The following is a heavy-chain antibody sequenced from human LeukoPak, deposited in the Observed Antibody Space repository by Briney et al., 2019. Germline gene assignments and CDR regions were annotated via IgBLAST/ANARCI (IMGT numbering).Heavy chain of an antibody. Sequence: GGSLRLSCAASGFTFTSYWMHWGRQAPGKGLVWGSRVNSDGSSTTYADSVKGRFTISRDNAKNTLYLQMNSLRAEDTAVYYCARGRYYGMDVWGQGTTVTVSS. CDR2: VNSDGSST. CDR3: ARGRYYGMDV. J-gene: IGHJ6*02. V-gene: IGHV3-74*01. CDR1: GFTFTSYW.